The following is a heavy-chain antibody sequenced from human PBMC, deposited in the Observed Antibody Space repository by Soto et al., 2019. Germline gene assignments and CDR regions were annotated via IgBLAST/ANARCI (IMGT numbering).Heavy chain of an antibody. D-gene: IGHD6-13*01. CDR3: ANRLGGQQLKD. CDR2: ISGSGGST. V-gene: IGHV3-23*01. CDR1: GFTFSSYA. J-gene: IGHJ4*02. Sequence: EVQLLESGGGLVQPGGSLRLSCAASGFTFSSYAMSWVRQAPGKGLECVSAISGSGGSTYYADSVKGRFTISRDNSKNPLYLQMNSLRAEDTAVYYGANRLGGQQLKDWGQGTLVTVSS.